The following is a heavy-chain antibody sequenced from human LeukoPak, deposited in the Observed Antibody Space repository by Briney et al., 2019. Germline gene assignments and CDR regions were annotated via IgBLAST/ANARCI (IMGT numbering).Heavy chain of an antibody. Sequence: KPSETLSLTCTVSGGSISSYYWSWIRQPARKGLEWIGRIYTSGSTNYNPSLKSRVTMSVDTSKNQFSLKLSSVTAADTAVYYCARIVGATSRGAFDIWGQGTMVTVSS. CDR3: ARIVGATSRGAFDI. V-gene: IGHV4-4*07. D-gene: IGHD1-26*01. CDR2: IYTSGST. J-gene: IGHJ3*02. CDR1: GGSISSYY.